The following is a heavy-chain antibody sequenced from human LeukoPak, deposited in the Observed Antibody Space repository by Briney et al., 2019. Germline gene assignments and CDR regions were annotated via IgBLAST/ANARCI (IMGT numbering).Heavy chain of an antibody. CDR3: ARVLSIGFHYDY. CDR1: GFTFSSLA. V-gene: IGHV3-23*01. J-gene: IGHJ4*02. Sequence: GGSLRLSCTASGFTFSSLAMHWVRQAPGKGLEWVSGISGSGDATYYAGSVRGRFTVSRDNSKNTLYLQMSSLRAEDTALYFCARVLSIGFHYDYWGPGTLVTVSS. D-gene: IGHD3-22*01. CDR2: ISGSGDAT.